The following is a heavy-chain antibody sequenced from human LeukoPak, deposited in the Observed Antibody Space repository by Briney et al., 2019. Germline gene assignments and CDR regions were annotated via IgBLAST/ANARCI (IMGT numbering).Heavy chain of an antibody. J-gene: IGHJ4*02. V-gene: IGHV3-30-3*01. CDR2: ISYDGSNK. D-gene: IGHD2-2*01. Sequence: PGGSLRLSCAASGFTFSSYAMHWVRQAPGKGLEWVAVISYDGSNKYYADSVKGRFTISRDNSKNTLYLQMNSLRAEDTAVYYCARGYCSSTSCYYQAYWGQGTLVTVSS. CDR1: GFTFSSYA. CDR3: ARGYCSSTSCYYQAY.